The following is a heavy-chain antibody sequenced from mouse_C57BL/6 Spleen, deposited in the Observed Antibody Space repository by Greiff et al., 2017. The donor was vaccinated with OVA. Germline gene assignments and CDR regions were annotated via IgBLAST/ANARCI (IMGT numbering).Heavy chain of an antibody. Sequence: EVLLVESVAELVRPGASVKLSCTASGFNIKNTYMHWVKQRPEQGLEWIGRIDPANGNTKYDPKFQGKATITEDTSSNTAYLQLSSLTSEDTAIYYCAGSWVGPNAMDYWGQGTSVTVSS. CDR1: GFNIKNTY. CDR3: AGSWVGPNAMDY. CDR2: IDPANGNT. V-gene: IGHV14-3*01. D-gene: IGHD4-1*01. J-gene: IGHJ4*01.